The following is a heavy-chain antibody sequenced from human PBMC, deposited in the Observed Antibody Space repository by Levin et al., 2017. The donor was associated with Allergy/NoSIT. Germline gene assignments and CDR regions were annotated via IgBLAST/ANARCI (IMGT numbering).Heavy chain of an antibody. J-gene: IGHJ6*02. CDR3: ARAVPAATPYYYGMDV. Sequence: SETLSLTCTVSGGSISSYYWSWIRQPPGKGLEWIGYIYYSGSTNYNPSLKSRVTISVDTSKNQFSLKLRTVTAADTAVYYWARAVPAATPYYYGMDVWGQGTTVTVSS. D-gene: IGHD2-2*01. CDR2: IYYSGST. V-gene: IGHV4-59*01. CDR1: GGSISSYY.